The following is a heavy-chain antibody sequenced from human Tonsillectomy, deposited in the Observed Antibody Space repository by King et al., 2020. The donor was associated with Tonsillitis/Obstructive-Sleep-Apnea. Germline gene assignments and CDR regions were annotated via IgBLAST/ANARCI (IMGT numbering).Heavy chain of an antibody. V-gene: IGHV1-69*01. CDR3: ARAPGFWSGYYTYYYMDV. CDR1: GGTFSSYA. D-gene: IGHD3-3*01. CDR2: TIPIFGTA. J-gene: IGHJ6*03. Sequence: GQLVQSGAEVKKPGSSVKVSCKASGGTFSSYAISWVRQAPGQGLEWVGGTIPIFGTANYAQKFQGRVTITADESPSTAYMELSSLRSEDTAVYYCARAPGFWSGYYTYYYMDVWGKGTTVTVSS.